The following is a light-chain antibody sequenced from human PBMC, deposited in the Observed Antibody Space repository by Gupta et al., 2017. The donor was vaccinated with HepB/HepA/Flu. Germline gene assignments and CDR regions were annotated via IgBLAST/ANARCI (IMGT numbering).Light chain of an antibody. Sequence: TRLVFRAERVTLACRASQSVSSNLAWYQQKPGQAPRLLMYGASTRATGIPARFSGSGSGTEFTLTISSLQSEDFAVYYCQQYNIWPLTFGGGTKVEIK. V-gene: IGKV3-15*01. CDR1: QSVSSN. CDR3: QQYNIWPLT. J-gene: IGKJ4*01. CDR2: GAS.